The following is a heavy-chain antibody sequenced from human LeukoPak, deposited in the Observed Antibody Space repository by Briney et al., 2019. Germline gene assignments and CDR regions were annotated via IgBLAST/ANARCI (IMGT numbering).Heavy chain of an antibody. D-gene: IGHD4-11*01. CDR2: IKYDGSGK. CDR3: ARETTVTTPGY. Sequence: PGGSLRLSCAASGFRLSSYWMSWVRQAPGKGLEWVANIKYDGSGKYYVDSVKGRFTISRDNAKNSLYLQMNSLRAEDTAVYYCARETTVTTPGYWGQGTLVTVSS. V-gene: IGHV3-7*01. CDR1: GFRLSSYW. J-gene: IGHJ4*02.